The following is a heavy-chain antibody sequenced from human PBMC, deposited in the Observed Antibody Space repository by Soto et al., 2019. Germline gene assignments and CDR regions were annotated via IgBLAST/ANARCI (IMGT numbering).Heavy chain of an antibody. J-gene: IGHJ4*02. D-gene: IGHD3-9*01. V-gene: IGHV4-39*01. CDR2: IYYSGST. Sequence: QLQLQESGPGLVKPSETLSLTCTVSGGSISSSSYYWGWIRQPPGKGLERSRSIYYSGSTYYNPSLKGRVTIPVDTSKTQLSLKLSSVTAADTAVYYCARHVVYILPALYCFDYWGQGTLVTVSS. CDR3: ARHVVYILPALYCFDY. CDR1: GGSISSSSYY.